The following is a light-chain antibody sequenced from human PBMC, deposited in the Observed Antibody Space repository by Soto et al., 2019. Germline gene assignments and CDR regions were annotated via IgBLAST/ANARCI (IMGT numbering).Light chain of an antibody. V-gene: IGLV2-11*01. CDR2: DVS. CDR1: NSDVGGYNY. J-gene: IGLJ3*02. Sequence: QSALTQPRSVSGSPGQSVTISCTGTNSDVGGYNYVSWYQQHPGKAPKLVIYDVSKRPSGVPDRFSGSKSGNTASLTISGLQAEDEADYYCCLYAGNSLWVFGGGTKLNVL. CDR3: CLYAGNSLWV.